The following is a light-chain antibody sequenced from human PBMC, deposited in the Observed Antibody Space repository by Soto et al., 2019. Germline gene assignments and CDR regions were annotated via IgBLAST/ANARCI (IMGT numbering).Light chain of an antibody. Sequence: LTQPASVSGSLGQSITISCTGTSSDVGAYNSVSWYQQHPGKAPKLIIFEVFNRPSGASTRFSGSKSGNTASLTISGLQADDEADYYCSSYTDSSTYVFGTGTKV. CDR1: SSDVGAYNS. CDR3: SSYTDSSTYV. V-gene: IGLV2-14*01. CDR2: EVF. J-gene: IGLJ1*01.